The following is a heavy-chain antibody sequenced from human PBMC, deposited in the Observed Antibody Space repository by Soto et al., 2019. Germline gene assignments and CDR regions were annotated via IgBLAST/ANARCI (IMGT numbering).Heavy chain of an antibody. V-gene: IGHV1-3*01. CDR3: ARDDYGDYAYYYGMDV. CDR2: INAGNGNT. CDR1: GYTFTSYA. J-gene: IGHJ6*02. Sequence: RASVKVSCKASGYTFTSYAMHWVRQAPGQRLEWMGWINAGNGNTKYSQKFQGRVTITRDTSASTAYMELSSLRSEDTAVYYCARDDYGDYAYYYGMDVWGQGTTVTVSS. D-gene: IGHD4-17*01.